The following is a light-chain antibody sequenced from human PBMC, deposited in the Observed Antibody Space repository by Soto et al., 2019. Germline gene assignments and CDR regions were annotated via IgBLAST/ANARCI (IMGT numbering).Light chain of an antibody. CDR2: DVS. Sequence: QSALSRAASGSGAAGEAITISCTGNSSDVGGYNYVSWYQQHPGKAPKLMIYDVSNRPSGVSNRFSGSKSGNTASLTISGLQAEDEAAYYCSSYTSSTTYVFGTGTKVTVL. V-gene: IGLV2-14*01. J-gene: IGLJ1*01. CDR1: SSDVGGYNY. CDR3: SSYTSSTTYV.